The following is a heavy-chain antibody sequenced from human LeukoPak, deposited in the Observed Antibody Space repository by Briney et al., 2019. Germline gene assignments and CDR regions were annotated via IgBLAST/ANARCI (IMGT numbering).Heavy chain of an antibody. V-gene: IGHV3-21*01. J-gene: IGHJ6*02. CDR1: GFTFSSYS. CDR3: ARRMASGWYGMDV. D-gene: IGHD6-19*01. CDR2: ISSSRSYI. Sequence: GGSLRLSCAASGFTFSSYSMNWVRQAPGKGLEWVSSISSSRSYIFYADSVKGRFTISRDNAKNSLYLQMNSLRAEDTAVYYCARRMASGWYGMDVWGQGTTVTVSS.